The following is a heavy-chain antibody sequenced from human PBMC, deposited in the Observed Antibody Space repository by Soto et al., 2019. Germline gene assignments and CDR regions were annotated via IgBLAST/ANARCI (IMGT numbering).Heavy chain of an antibody. CDR3: AMAPKTSGGQYWAFNYVDS. D-gene: IGHD2-8*02. CDR2: ISYDGTNK. CDR1: GFSFSISP. V-gene: IGHV3-30-3*01. Sequence: QVQLVESGGGVVQPGRSLRLSCAASGFSFSISPMHWVRQAPGKGPEWVALISYDGTNKFYADSVKGRFTISSDNSKSTLYLQVDSLRPEDAAVYYCAMAPKTSGGQYWAFNYVDSCGQGTLVTVSS. J-gene: IGHJ4*02.